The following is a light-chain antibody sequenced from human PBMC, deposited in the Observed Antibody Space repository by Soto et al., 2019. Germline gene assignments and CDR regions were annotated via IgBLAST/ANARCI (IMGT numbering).Light chain of an antibody. CDR1: SSDVGSYNF. CDR3: CSYAGSSTWV. V-gene: IGLV2-23*01. J-gene: IGLJ1*01. CDR2: EGS. Sequence: QSVLTQPASVSGSPGQSITISCTGTSSDVGSYNFVSWYQQHPGKAPKLMIYEGSKRPSGVSNRFSGSKSGNTASPTISGLQAEDEADYYCCSYAGSSTWVFGTGTKVTVL.